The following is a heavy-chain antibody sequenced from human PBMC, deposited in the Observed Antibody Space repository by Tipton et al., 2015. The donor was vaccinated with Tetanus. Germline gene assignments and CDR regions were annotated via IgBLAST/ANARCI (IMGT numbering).Heavy chain of an antibody. CDR1: GYLISSGYY. D-gene: IGHD3-10*01. Sequence: TLSLTCDVSGYLISSGYYWGWIRQPPGKGLEWIGSIYHSRSIYYSPSLESRVTISVDTSKNQFSLGLNSVTAADTAVYCCARDWDYYGSGSYWRYWGQGLLVTVSS. J-gene: IGHJ4*02. V-gene: IGHV4-38-2*02. CDR3: ARDWDYYGSGSYWRY. CDR2: IYHSRSI.